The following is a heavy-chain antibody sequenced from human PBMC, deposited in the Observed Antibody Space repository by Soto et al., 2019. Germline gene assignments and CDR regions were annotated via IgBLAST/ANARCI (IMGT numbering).Heavy chain of an antibody. J-gene: IGHJ3*02. V-gene: IGHV3-66*01. CDR3: AGVAYYAILTVYYTGTLDI. D-gene: IGHD3-9*01. CDR2: IYTDNNT. CDR1: GFTVSSNY. Sequence: EVQVVESGGGLVQPGGSLRLSCAASGFTVSSNYMSWVRQAPGKGLEWVSVIYTDNNTYYEDSVKGRFTISRYNSTNTVYLQMNSRRADETAVYYCAGVAYYAILTVYYTGTLDIWVQWTMVTVSS.